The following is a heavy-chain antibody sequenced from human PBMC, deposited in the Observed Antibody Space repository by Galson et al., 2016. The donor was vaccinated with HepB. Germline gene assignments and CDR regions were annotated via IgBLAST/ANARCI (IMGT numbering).Heavy chain of an antibody. J-gene: IGHJ4*02. CDR2: IRREGNNYAT. CDR3: AKGADIYFDFWSGRDTMDH. CDR1: GFSFSDSA. Sequence: SLRLSCAGSGFSFSDSAMHWVRQASGKGLEWLGRIRREGNNYATAYAASVTGRFTISRDDSKNTAYLQMNSLETEDTAVYYCAKGADIYFDFWSGRDTMDHWGQGTLVTTSS. V-gene: IGHV3-73*01. D-gene: IGHD3-3*01.